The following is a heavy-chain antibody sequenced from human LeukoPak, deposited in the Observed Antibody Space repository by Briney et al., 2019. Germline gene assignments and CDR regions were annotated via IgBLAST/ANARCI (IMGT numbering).Heavy chain of an antibody. Sequence: PSETLSLTCADYGGSFSGYYWSSIRQPPGKGLEWIGEINHSGSTNYNPSLKSRVTISVGTSKNQFSLKLSSVTAADTAVYYCARGGIVVVVAARRFDPWGQGTLVTVSS. D-gene: IGHD2-15*01. CDR3: ARGGIVVVVAARRFDP. J-gene: IGHJ5*02. V-gene: IGHV4-34*01. CDR2: INHSGST. CDR1: GGSFSGYY.